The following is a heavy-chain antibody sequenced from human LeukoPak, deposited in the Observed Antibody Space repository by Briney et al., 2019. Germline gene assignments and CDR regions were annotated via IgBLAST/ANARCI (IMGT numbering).Heavy chain of an antibody. D-gene: IGHD4-23*01. CDR2: ISGSGTST. CDR3: ARDLRPVVSSISDYYYGMDV. Sequence: GGSLRLSCAASGFTFSSCAMSWVRQAPGKGLEWVSGISGSGTSTYYADSVKGRFTISRDNSKNTLYLQMNSLRAEDTAVYYCARDLRPVVSSISDYYYGMDVWGQGTTVTVSS. J-gene: IGHJ6*02. V-gene: IGHV3-23*01. CDR1: GFTFSSCA.